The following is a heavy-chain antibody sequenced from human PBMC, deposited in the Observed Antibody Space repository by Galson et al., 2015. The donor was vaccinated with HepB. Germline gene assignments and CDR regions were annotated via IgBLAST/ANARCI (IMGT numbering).Heavy chain of an antibody. Sequence: ETLSLTCTVSGGSISSSSYYWGWIRQPPGKGLEWIGGIYYSGSTYYNPSLKSRVTISVDTSKNQFSLKLNSVTAADTAVYYCARLETVMVRTFDYWGQGILVTVSS. CDR1: GGSISSSSYY. J-gene: IGHJ4*02. D-gene: IGHD5-18*01. V-gene: IGHV4-39*01. CDR2: IYYSGST. CDR3: ARLETVMVRTFDY.